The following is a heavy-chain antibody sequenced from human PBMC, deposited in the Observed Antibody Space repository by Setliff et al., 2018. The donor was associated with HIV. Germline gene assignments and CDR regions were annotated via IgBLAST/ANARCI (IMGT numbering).Heavy chain of an antibody. D-gene: IGHD2-2*01. CDR3: VRDTTSGWMLTE. J-gene: IGHJ4*02. CDR2: INLDSRAI. CDR1: GFTFSSFA. Sequence: PGGSLRLSCAASGFTFSSFAMNWVRQAPGKGLEWISYINLDSRAIYYADSVRGRFTVSRDNARDSLDLQMNSLTADDTGVYYCVRDTTSGWMLTEWGQGTLVTVSS. V-gene: IGHV3-48*04.